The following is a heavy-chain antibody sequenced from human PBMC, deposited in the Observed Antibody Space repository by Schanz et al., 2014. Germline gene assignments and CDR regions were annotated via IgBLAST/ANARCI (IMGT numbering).Heavy chain of an antibody. CDR2: IHDRGNT. Sequence: EVQLVESGGGLIQPGGSLKLACAASGFSVTSNSMNWVRQAPGKGLEWVPVIHDRGNTYSADSVKGRFTIARDTSENTVYLQMNSLRAEDTAVYYCARDPPGPPGYGMDVWGQGTTVTVSS. J-gene: IGHJ6*02. CDR3: ARDPPGPPGYGMDV. V-gene: IGHV3-53*01. CDR1: GFSVTSNS.